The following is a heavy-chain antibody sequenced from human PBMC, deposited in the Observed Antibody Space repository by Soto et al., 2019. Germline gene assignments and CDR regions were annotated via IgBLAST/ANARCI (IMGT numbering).Heavy chain of an antibody. D-gene: IGHD3-3*01. CDR2: IFSNDEK. V-gene: IGHV2-26*01. CDR1: GFSLSNARMG. Sequence: QVTLKESGPVLVKPTEPLTLTCTVSGFSLSNARMGVSWIRQPPGKALEWLAHIFSNDEKSYSTSLKSRLTSSTDTSKSQVVLTMTKMDPVDTATYYCARIQDITIFGGVIYYCYGMDVCGQGTKVTVSS. CDR3: ARIQDITIFGGVIYYCYGMDV. J-gene: IGHJ6*02.